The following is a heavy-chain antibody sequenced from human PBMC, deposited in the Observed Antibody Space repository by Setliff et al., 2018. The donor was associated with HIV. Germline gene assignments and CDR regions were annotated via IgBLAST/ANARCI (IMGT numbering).Heavy chain of an antibody. CDR3: ARGIQQQLLEQYDI. D-gene: IGHD6-13*01. J-gene: IGHJ3*02. V-gene: IGHV4-34*01. CDR2: INHSGST. Sequence: KTSETLSLTCAVYGGSFSGYYWSWIRQPPGKGLEWIGEINHSGSTNYNPSLKSRVTISVDTSKNQFSLKLSSVTAADTAVYYCARGIQQQLLEQYDIWGQGTMVTVSS. CDR1: GGSFSGYY.